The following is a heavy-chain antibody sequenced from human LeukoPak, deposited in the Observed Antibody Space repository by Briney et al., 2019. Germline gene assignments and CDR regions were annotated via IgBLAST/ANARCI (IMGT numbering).Heavy chain of an antibody. V-gene: IGHV3-23*01. Sequence: GGSLRLACAASGFTFSSYAMSWVRQAPGKGLEWVSHGGSGGSKYYADSVRGRLTISRDTSKSTMYLQMNSLTADDTAVYYCAKNRGREYHCYYMDVRGKGITVTVAS. CDR1: GFTFSSYA. J-gene: IGHJ6*03. CDR2: GGSGGSK. D-gene: IGHD2-2*01. CDR3: AKNRGREYHCYYMDV.